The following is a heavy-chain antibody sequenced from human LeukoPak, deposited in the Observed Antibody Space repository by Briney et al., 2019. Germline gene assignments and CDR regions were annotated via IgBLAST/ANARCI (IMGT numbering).Heavy chain of an antibody. CDR2: IYSSGST. CDR1: GDSISGFY. V-gene: IGHV4-4*07. Sequence: PSETLSLTCTVSGDSISGFYWGWVRQPAGKGLEWIGRIYSSGSTNYNPSLKSRVTMSVDTSKNQFSLKLTSVTAADTAVYYCARGLYSNHYYHYYMDVWGKRTTVTVSS. D-gene: IGHD6-13*01. J-gene: IGHJ6*03. CDR3: ARGLYSNHYYHYYMDV.